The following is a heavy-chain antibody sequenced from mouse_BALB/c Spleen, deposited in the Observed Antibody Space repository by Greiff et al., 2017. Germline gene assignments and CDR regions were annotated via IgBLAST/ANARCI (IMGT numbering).Heavy chain of an antibody. CDR2: ISYSGST. V-gene: IGHV3-2*02. D-gene: IGHD2-3*01. CDR3: ARSSLCFDY. CDR1: GYSITSDYA. Sequence: DVKLQESGPGLVKPSQSLSLTCTVTGYSITSDYAWNWIRQFPGNKLEWMGYISYSGSTSYNPSLKSRISITRDTSKNQFFLQLNSVTTEDTATYYCARSSLCFDYWGQGTTLTVSS. J-gene: IGHJ2*01.